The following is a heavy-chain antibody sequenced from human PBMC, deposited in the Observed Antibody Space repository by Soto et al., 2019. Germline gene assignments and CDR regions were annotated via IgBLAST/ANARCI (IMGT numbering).Heavy chain of an antibody. CDR2: IYYSGST. V-gene: IGHV4-59*08. D-gene: IGHD4-17*01. CDR3: ARRYGVYFDY. CDR1: GGSISSYY. Sequence: QVQLQESGPGLVKPSETLSLTCTVSGGSISSYYWSWIRQPPGKGLEWIGYIYYSGSTNYNTSLKSRVTISVDTSKNQFPLKLSSVTAADTAVYYCARRYGVYFDYWSQGTLVTVSS. J-gene: IGHJ4*02.